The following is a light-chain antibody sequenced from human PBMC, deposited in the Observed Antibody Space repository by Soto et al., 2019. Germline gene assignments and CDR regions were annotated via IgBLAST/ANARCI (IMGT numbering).Light chain of an antibody. CDR2: GAS. CDR1: QSVRSNY. Sequence: SVLTQSPGTLSLSPGERATLSCRASQSVRSNYLAWYQQQPGQPPRLLIFGASSRATGIPDRFSGSGSGTDFTLTISRLEHEDSAVYTCHEYGYGADTFGQGTKLEIK. CDR3: HEYGYGADT. V-gene: IGKV3-20*01. J-gene: IGKJ2*01.